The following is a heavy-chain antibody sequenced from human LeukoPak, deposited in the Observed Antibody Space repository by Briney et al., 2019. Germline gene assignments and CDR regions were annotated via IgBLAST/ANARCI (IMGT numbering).Heavy chain of an antibody. CDR1: GGSISSYY. J-gene: IGHJ6*03. V-gene: IGHV4-4*09. CDR3: ARPNYYYYYLDV. CDR2: IYTSGST. Sequence: SETLSLTCTVSGGSISSYYWSWIRQPPGKGLEWIGYIYTSGSTNYNPSLKSRVTISVDTSKNQFSLKLSSVTAADTAVYYCARPNYYYYYLDVWGKGTTVTVSS.